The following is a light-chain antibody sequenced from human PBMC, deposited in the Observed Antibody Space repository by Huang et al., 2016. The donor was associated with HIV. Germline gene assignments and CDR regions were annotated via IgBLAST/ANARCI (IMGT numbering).Light chain of an antibody. CDR3: QQSSSPPPT. V-gene: IGKV1-39*01. CDR1: QSVTKY. J-gene: IGKJ3*01. Sequence: DIQMTQSPSSLSASVGDRVTITCRATQSVTKYLNWYQQKPGKAPKLLIYGAYVLQTGVPSRFSGSGAGTDFTLTISSLQPEDFATYYCQQSSSPPPTFGPGTKVDIK. CDR2: GAY.